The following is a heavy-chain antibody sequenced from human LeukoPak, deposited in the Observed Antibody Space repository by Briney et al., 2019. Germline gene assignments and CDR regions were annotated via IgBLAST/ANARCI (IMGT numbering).Heavy chain of an antibody. J-gene: IGHJ4*02. CDR2: IYYSGST. CDR1: GGSFSGYY. V-gene: IGHV4-34*01. D-gene: IGHD2-8*01. Sequence: PSETLSLTCAVYGGSFSGYYWSWIRQPPGKGLEWIGSIYYSGSTYYNPSLKSRVTISVDTSKNQFSLKLSSVTAADTAVYYCARHPLGYCTNGVCCFFDYWGQGTLVTVSS. CDR3: ARHPLGYCTNGVCCFFDY.